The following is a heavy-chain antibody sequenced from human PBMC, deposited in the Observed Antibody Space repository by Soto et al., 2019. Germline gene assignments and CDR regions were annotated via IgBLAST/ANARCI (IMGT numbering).Heavy chain of an antibody. CDR3: ARVANYDFWSGYLYYYYGMDV. Sequence: ASDTLSLTCTVSGGSISSGGYYWSWIRQHPGKGLEWIGYIYYSGSTYYNPSLKSRVTISVDTSKNQFSLKLSSVAAADTAVYYCARVANYDFWSGYLYYYYGMDVWGQGTTVTVSS. J-gene: IGHJ6*02. CDR2: IYYSGST. D-gene: IGHD3-3*01. CDR1: GGSISSGGYY. V-gene: IGHV4-31*03.